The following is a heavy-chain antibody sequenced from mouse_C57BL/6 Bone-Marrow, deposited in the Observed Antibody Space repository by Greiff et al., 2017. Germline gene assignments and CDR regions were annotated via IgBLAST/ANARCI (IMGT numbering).Heavy chain of an antibody. Sequence: ESGPGLVKPSQSLSLTCSVTGYSITSGYYWNWIRQFPGNKLEWMGYISYDGSNNYNPSLKNRISITRDTSKNQFFLKLNSVTTEDTATYYCARAVYDGPYYWGQGTTLTVSS. CDR3: ARAVYDGPYY. V-gene: IGHV3-6*01. CDR1: GYSITSGYY. D-gene: IGHD2-3*01. J-gene: IGHJ2*01. CDR2: ISYDGSN.